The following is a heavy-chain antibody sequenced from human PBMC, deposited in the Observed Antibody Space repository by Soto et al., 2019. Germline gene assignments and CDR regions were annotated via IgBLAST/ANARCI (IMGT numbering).Heavy chain of an antibody. Sequence: SETLSLTCTVSGGSISGGDYYWSWIRQPPGKRLEWIGYIYYSGSTSYNPSLKSRVTISVDTSKNQFSLKLSSLTAADTAVYYCARDRPHCSSTTCHRRGMDVWGQGTTVTVSS. CDR2: IYYSGST. CDR3: ARDRPHCSSTTCHRRGMDV. V-gene: IGHV4-30-4*01. D-gene: IGHD2-2*01. CDR1: GGSISGGDYY. J-gene: IGHJ6*02.